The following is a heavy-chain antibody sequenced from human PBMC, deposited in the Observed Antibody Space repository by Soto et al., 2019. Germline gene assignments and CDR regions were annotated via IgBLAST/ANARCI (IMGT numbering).Heavy chain of an antibody. D-gene: IGHD6-19*01. CDR1: GFTFSSYG. Sequence: PGGSLRLSCAASGFTFSSYGMHWVRQAPGKGLEWVAVIWYDGSNKYYADSVKGRFTISRDNSENTLYLQMNSLRADDTAVYYCARGWGSGWLEFFDSWGQGALVTVSS. CDR2: IWYDGSNK. V-gene: IGHV3-33*08. J-gene: IGHJ4*02. CDR3: ARGWGSGWLEFFDS.